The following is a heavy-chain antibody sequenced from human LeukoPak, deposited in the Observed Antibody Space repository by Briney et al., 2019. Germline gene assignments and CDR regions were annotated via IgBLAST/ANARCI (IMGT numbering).Heavy chain of an antibody. CDR2: ISASGGS. V-gene: IGHV3-23*01. D-gene: IGHD2-15*01. CDR1: GFTFSNYA. Sequence: PGGSLRLSCAASGFTFSNYAMSWVRQAPGKGLVWVSGISASGGSYYADSVKGRFTVSRDISKNTLYLQMNSLRAEDTAVYFCAREPRDCTGGTCQSAGGYYFYYWSQGTLVTVSS. J-gene: IGHJ4*02. CDR3: AREPRDCTGGTCQSAGGYYFYY.